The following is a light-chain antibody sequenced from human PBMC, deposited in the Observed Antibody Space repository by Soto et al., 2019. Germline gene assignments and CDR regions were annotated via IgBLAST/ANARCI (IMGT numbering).Light chain of an antibody. CDR1: SSDVGGYNY. CDR2: EVS. J-gene: IGLJ2*01. CDR3: SSYTSSFTVV. Sequence: QSALTQPASVSGSPGQSITISCTGTSSDVGGYNYVSWYQQNPGKAPKLMIYEVSNRPSGVSNRFSGSKSGNTASLTISGLQAEEEADYYCSSYTSSFTVVFGGGTNLTVL. V-gene: IGLV2-14*01.